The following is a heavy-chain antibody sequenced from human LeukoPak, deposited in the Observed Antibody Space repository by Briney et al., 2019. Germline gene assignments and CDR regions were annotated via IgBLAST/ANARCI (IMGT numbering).Heavy chain of an antibody. CDR1: GFTFSSYA. CDR2: ITSSGGST. J-gene: IGHJ3*02. CDR3: AKGSLTIWYAFDI. Sequence: GGSLRLSCAASGFTFSSYAMSWVRQAPGKGLEWVSTITSSGGSTYYADSVKGRFTISRDNSKNTLFLQTNSLRAKDTAVYYCAKGSLTIWYAFDIWGQGTMVTVSS. V-gene: IGHV3-23*01. D-gene: IGHD2-8*02.